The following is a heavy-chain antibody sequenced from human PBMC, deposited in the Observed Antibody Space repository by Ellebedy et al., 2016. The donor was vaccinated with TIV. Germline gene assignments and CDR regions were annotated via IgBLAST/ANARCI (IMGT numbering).Heavy chain of an antibody. Sequence: GGSLRLXXAASGFIFSSYAMHWVRQAPGKGLEWVAVISYDGSNEYYADSVKGRFTISRDNSKNTLYLQMNSLRAGDTAVYYCAKDLHGYDYYYFYYMDVWGKGTTVTVSS. V-gene: IGHV3-30*04. CDR1: GFIFSSYA. CDR3: AKDLHGYDYYYFYYMDV. J-gene: IGHJ6*03. D-gene: IGHD5-12*01. CDR2: ISYDGSNE.